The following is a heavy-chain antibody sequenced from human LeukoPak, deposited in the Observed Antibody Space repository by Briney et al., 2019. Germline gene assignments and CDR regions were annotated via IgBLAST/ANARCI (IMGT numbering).Heavy chain of an antibody. CDR2: VSGNGGTT. CDR1: GFTFSSYA. J-gene: IGHJ2*01. CDR3: AKIERWLVHGVDL. V-gene: IGHV3-23*01. D-gene: IGHD6-19*01. Sequence: GGSLRLSCAASGFTFSSYAMSWVRQAPGKGLEWVSSVSGNGGTTYYADSVKGRFTISRDNSRNTVYLQMNSPRAEETAVYYCAKIERWLVHGVDLWGRGTLVTVSS.